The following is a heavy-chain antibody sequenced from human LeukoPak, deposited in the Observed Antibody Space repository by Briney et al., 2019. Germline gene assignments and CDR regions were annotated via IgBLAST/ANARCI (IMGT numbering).Heavy chain of an antibody. D-gene: IGHD2-2*01. CDR1: GYTFTGYY. J-gene: IGHJ4*02. CDR3: ARSKASIVVVPAAIDY. Sequence: GASVKVSCKASGYTFTGYYMHWVRQAPGQGLEWMGWINPNSGGTNYARKFQGRVTMTRDTSISTAYMELSRLRSDDTAVYYCARSKASIVVVPAAIDYWGQGTLVTVSS. CDR2: INPNSGGT. V-gene: IGHV1-2*02.